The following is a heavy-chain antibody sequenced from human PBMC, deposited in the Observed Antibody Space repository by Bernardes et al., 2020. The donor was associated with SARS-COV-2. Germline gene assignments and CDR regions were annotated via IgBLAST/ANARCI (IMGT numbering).Heavy chain of an antibody. Sequence: SVKDSCKASGFTFTSSAVQWVRQARGQRLEWIGWIVVGIGNINYAQKFQERVTITSDMSTSTVYMELSSLRSEDTAVYYCATPSNSGRWGDVWGQGTTVTVSS. CDR1: GFTFTSSA. V-gene: IGHV1-58*01. D-gene: IGHD1-26*01. CDR3: ATPSNSGRWGDV. J-gene: IGHJ6*02. CDR2: IVVGIGNI.